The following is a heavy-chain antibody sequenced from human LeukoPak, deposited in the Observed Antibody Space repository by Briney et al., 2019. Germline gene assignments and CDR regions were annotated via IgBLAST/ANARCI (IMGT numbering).Heavy chain of an antibody. D-gene: IGHD4-23*01. J-gene: IGHJ4*02. CDR1: GGSISSGGYY. V-gene: IGHV4-31*03. CDR2: IYYSGST. Sequence: KSSETPSLTCTVSGGSISSGGYYWSWIRQHPGKGLEWIGYIYYSGSTYYNPSLKSRVTISVDTSKNQFSLKLSSVTAADTAVYYCARAKDDYGGNFDYWGQGTLVTVSS. CDR3: ARAKDDYGGNFDY.